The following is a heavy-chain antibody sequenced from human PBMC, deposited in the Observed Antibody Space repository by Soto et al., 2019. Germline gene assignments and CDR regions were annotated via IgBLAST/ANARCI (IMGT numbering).Heavy chain of an antibody. CDR3: ARGAIGSGSTSLDP. CDR1: GLTFSSYW. J-gene: IGHJ5*02. V-gene: IGHV3-74*01. Sequence: EVQLVESGGGLVQPGGSLRLSCAASGLTFSSYWMHWVRQAPGKGLVWVSRINSDGSSTSYADSVKGRFTISRDNAKNTLYLQMNSLRGEDTAVYYCARGAIGSGSTSLDPWGQGTLVTVSS. D-gene: IGHD3-10*01. CDR2: INSDGSST.